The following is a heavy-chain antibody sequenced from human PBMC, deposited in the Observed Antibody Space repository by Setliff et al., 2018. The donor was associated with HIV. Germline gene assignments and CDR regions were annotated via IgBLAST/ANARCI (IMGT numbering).Heavy chain of an antibody. D-gene: IGHD3-22*01. CDR3: ARSYYYDSSGYSSRYWFDP. CDR1: GYSISRGYY. CDR2: IYHIGST. J-gene: IGHJ5*02. Sequence: SETLSLTCAVSGYSISRGYYWGWIRQPPGKGLEWIGSIYHIGSTYYNPSLKSRLIISVDTSRNQFSLKLSSVTAADTAVYYCARSYYYDSSGYSSRYWFDPWGQGTLVTVSS. V-gene: IGHV4-38-2*01.